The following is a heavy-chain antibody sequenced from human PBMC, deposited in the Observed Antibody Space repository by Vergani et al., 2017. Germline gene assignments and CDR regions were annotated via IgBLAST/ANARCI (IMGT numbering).Heavy chain of an antibody. Sequence: EVQLVESGGGLVQPGGSLRLSCAASGFTFSSYEMNWVRQAPGKGLEWVSYISSSGSTIYYADSVKGRFTISRDNSKNTLYLQMNSLRAEDTAVYYCAREIIVATKLKHPDYYYGMDVWGQGTTVTVSS. V-gene: IGHV3-48*03. D-gene: IGHD5-12*01. J-gene: IGHJ6*02. CDR1: GFTFSSYE. CDR3: AREIIVATKLKHPDYYYGMDV. CDR2: ISSSGSTI.